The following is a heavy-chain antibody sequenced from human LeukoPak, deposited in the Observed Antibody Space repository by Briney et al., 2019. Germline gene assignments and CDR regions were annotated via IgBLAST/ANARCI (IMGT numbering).Heavy chain of an antibody. CDR1: GFTFSSYT. V-gene: IGHV3-48*02. J-gene: IGHJ3*02. CDR3: ARDRSRSRYDIDAFDI. CDR2: ISSSTSTI. Sequence: PGGSLRLSCAASGFTFSSYTMNWVRQAPGKGLEWVSYISSSTSTIYYADSVKGRFTISRDSAKNSLYLQMNSLRDEDTAVYYCARDRSRSRYDIDAFDIWGQGTMVTVSS. D-gene: IGHD3-9*01.